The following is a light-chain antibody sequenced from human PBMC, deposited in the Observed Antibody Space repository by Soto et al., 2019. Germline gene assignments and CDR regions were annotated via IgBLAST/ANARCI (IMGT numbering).Light chain of an antibody. CDR3: QSYDSSLSGYV. CDR2: GNS. CDR1: SSNIGAGYD. Sequence: VLTQPPSVSGAPGQRVTISCTGSSSNIGAGYDVHWYQQLPGTAPKLLIYGNSNRPSGVPDRFSGSKSGTSASLAITGLQAEDEAGYYCQSYDSSLSGYVFGTGTKVTVL. J-gene: IGLJ1*01. V-gene: IGLV1-40*01.